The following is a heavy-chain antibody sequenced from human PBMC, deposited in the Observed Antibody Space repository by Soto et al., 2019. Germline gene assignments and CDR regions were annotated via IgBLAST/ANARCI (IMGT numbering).Heavy chain of an antibody. Sequence: EVQLVESGGGLVQPGGSLRLSCLASEFTFNTYWMNWVRQAPGRGLEWVANIKDDGWGKNYVDSVKGRFTISRDNAKKSLYLPMNSLSGEGTAVYFCARDWGTPGRGAAVGYYYLYGMDVWGQGTTVTVSS. J-gene: IGHJ6*02. CDR1: EFTFNTYW. CDR2: IKDDGWGK. D-gene: IGHD3-22*01. CDR3: ARDWGTPGRGAAVGYYYLYGMDV. V-gene: IGHV3-7*05.